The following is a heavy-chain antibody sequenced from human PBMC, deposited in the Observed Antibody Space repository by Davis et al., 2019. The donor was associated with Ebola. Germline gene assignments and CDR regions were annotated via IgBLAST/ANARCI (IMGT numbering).Heavy chain of an antibody. Sequence: GGSLRLSCAASGFTFSSYGMHWVRQAPGKGLEWVAVIWYDGSNKYYADSVKGRFSISRDNSKNTLALQMNSLRAEDTAVYYCAKFGGGASRREYWGQGALVTVSS. D-gene: IGHD6-6*01. CDR1: GFTFSSYG. CDR3: AKFGGGASRREY. V-gene: IGHV3-33*06. J-gene: IGHJ4*02. CDR2: IWYDGSNK.